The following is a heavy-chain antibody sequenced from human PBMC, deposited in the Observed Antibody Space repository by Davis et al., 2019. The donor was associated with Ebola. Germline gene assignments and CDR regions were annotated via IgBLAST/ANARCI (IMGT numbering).Heavy chain of an antibody. Sequence: PGGSLRLSCAASGFVFSSYVMSWVRRAPGKGLEWVSTLGLSADTYYADSVKGRFTFSRDNSKNTLYLQMDTLRVEDTALYYCTKGQGYFLDYWGQGTLVTVSS. CDR3: TKGQGYFLDY. CDR1: GFVFSSYV. D-gene: IGHD6-13*01. V-gene: IGHV3-23*01. J-gene: IGHJ4*02. CDR2: LGLSADT.